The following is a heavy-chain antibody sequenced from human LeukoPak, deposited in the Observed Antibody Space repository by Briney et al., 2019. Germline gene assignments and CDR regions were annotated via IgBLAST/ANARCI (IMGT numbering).Heavy chain of an antibody. CDR1: GYTFTSYD. V-gene: IGHV1-8*01. CDR2: MNPNSGST. Sequence: ASVKVSCKASGYTFTSYDINWVRQATGQGLEWMGWMNPNSGSTGYAQKFQGRVTMTRNTSISTAYMELSSLRSEDTAVYYCATDGMVRGPDAWFDSWGQGTLVTVSS. CDR3: ATDGMVRGPDAWFDS. J-gene: IGHJ5*01. D-gene: IGHD3-10*01.